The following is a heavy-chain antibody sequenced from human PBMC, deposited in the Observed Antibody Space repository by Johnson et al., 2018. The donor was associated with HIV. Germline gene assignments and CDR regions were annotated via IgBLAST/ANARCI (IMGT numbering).Heavy chain of an antibody. D-gene: IGHD3-10*01. CDR2: IKSKTDGGTT. CDR1: GVTFSNAW. V-gene: IGHV3-15*01. Sequence: VQLVESGGGVVQPGRSLRLSCAASGVTFSNAWMSWVRQAPGKGLEWVGRIKSKTDGGTTDYAAPVKGRFTISRDDSKHTLYLQMNSLKTEDTAVYYCTTDLIRRCYGSGLRDAFDIWGQGTMVTVSS. J-gene: IGHJ3*02. CDR3: TTDLIRRCYGSGLRDAFDI.